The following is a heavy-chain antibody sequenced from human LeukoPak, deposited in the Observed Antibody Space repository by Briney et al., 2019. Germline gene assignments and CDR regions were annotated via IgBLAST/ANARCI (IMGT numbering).Heavy chain of an antibody. J-gene: IGHJ4*02. CDR2: MNPNSGNT. V-gene: IGHV1-8*01. D-gene: IGHD6-19*01. Sequence: ASVKVSCKASGYTFTSYDNNWVRQATGQGLEWMGWMNPNSGNTGYAQKFQGRVTMTRNTSISTAYMELSSLRSEDTAVYYCARGRVGSSGWYDQDYWGQGTLVTVSS. CDR1: GYTFTSYD. CDR3: ARGRVGSSGWYDQDY.